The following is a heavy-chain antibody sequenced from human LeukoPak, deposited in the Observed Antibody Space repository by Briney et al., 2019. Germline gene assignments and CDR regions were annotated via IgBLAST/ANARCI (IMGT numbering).Heavy chain of an antibody. CDR1: GGSISSGGYY. CDR3: ARRGYDILTGYCWFDP. J-gene: IGHJ5*02. V-gene: IGHV4-31*03. CDR2: IYSSGSI. D-gene: IGHD3-9*01. Sequence: SETLSLTCTVSGGSISSGGYYWSWIRQHPGKGLEWIGYIYSSGSIYYNPSLKSRVTISVDTSKNQFSLKLSSVTAADTAVYYCARRGYDILTGYCWFDPWGQGTLVTVSS.